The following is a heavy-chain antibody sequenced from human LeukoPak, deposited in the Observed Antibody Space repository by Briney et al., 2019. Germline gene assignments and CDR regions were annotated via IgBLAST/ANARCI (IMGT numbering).Heavy chain of an antibody. V-gene: IGHV1-8*01. CDR3: ARRHGRCSDGSCYYPDY. D-gene: IGHD2-15*01. CDR1: GYTFTSYD. Sequence: GASVKVSCKASGYTFTSYDINWVRQAPGQGLEWMGWMNPNSGNTGYAQKFQGRVTMTRNSSITTAYMELSSVRSEDTAVYYCARRHGRCSDGSCYYPDYWGQGTLVTVSS. CDR2: MNPNSGNT. J-gene: IGHJ4*02.